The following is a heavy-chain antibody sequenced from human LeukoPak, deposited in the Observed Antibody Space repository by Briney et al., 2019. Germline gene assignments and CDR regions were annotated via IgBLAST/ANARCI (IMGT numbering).Heavy chain of an antibody. D-gene: IGHD6-25*01. CDR3: ARLNNRAFRRTGPGYW. CDR1: GYSFTSYW. Sequence: PGESLKISCKGSGYSFTSYWIGWVRQMPGKGLEWMGIIYPGDSDTRYSPSFQGQVTISADKSISTAYLQWSSLKASDTAMYYCARLNNRAFRRTGPGYWWGQGTLVTVSS. J-gene: IGHJ4*01. CDR2: IYPGDSDT. V-gene: IGHV5-51*01.